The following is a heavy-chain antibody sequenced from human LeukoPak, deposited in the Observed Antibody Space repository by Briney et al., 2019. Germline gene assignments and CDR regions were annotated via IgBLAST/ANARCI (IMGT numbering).Heavy chain of an antibody. CDR3: AKDYMIVVVITPYFDY. J-gene: IGHJ4*02. Sequence: GGSLRLSCAASGFTFSSYAMSWVRQAPGKGLEWVSAISGSGGSTYYADSVKGRFTVSRDNSKNTLYLQMNSLRAEDTAVYYCAKDYMIVVVITPYFDYWGQGTLVIVSS. V-gene: IGHV3-23*01. D-gene: IGHD3-22*01. CDR1: GFTFSSYA. CDR2: ISGSGGST.